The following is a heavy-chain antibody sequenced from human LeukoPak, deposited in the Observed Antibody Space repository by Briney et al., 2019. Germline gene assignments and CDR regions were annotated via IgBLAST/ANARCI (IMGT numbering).Heavy chain of an antibody. J-gene: IGHJ6*02. Sequence: PGGSLRLSCAASGFTFSDYYMSWIRQAPGKGLEWVSYISSSGSTIYYADSVKGRFTISRDNAKNSLYLQMNSLRAEDTAVYYCARVHPYYYYYYGMDVWGQGTTVTVSS. CDR1: GFTFSDYY. CDR2: ISSSGSTI. V-gene: IGHV3-11*01. CDR3: ARVHPYYYYYYGMDV.